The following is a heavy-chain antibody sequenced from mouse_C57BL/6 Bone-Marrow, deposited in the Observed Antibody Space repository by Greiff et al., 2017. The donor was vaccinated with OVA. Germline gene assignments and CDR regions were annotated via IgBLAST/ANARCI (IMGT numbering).Heavy chain of an antibody. CDR3: ARSDCGSSLVYFDY. J-gene: IGHJ2*01. D-gene: IGHD1-1*01. Sequence: VQLKESGPVLVKPGASVKMSCKASGYTFTDYYMNWVKQSHGKSLEWIGVINPYNGGTSYNQQFKGKATLTVDNSSSTAYMELSCLTSEDSPVYYCARSDCGSSLVYFDYWGQGTTLTVSS. V-gene: IGHV1-19*01. CDR1: GYTFTDYY. CDR2: INPYNGGT.